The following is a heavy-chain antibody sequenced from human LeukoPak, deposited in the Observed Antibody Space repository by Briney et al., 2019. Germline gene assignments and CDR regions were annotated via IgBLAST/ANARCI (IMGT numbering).Heavy chain of an antibody. Sequence: SETLSLTCAVYGGSFSGYYWSWIRQPPGKGLEWIGEINPFGSTNYNPSLASRVTISMDTSKNQFSLSLRFVIDADTAVYYCARHERRASQVSLRKYYYMDFWGKGTTVTVSS. CDR2: INPFGST. V-gene: IGHV4-34*01. CDR3: ARHERRASQVSLRKYYYMDF. J-gene: IGHJ6*03. CDR1: GGSFSGYY. D-gene: IGHD2-2*01.